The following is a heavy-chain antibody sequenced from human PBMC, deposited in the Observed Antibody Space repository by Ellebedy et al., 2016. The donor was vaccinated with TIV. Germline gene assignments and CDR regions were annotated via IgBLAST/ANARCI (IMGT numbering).Heavy chain of an antibody. V-gene: IGHV4-31*03. J-gene: IGHJ4*01. CDR3: ARLRVGASMPTDY. Sequence: MPSETLSLTCTVSGDSISRGGYYWGWIRQHPGKGLEWIGSIYYSGATFYNPSLKSRATVSSEKSMNRFSLRLTSVTAADTAVYYCARLRVGASMPTDYWGPGTLVTDSS. CDR1: GDSISRGGYY. D-gene: IGHD1-26*01. CDR2: IYYSGAT.